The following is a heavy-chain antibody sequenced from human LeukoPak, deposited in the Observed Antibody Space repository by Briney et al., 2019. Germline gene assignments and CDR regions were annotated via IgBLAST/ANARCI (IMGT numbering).Heavy chain of an antibody. CDR2: ITGSGGRT. Sequence: GSLRLSCATSQFKFNNYGMAWVRQAPGKGLEWVSSITGSGGRTQYADSVQGRFTISRDNSKNTLYLQMKSLRAEDTAVYYCAKDPNGDYIGTFDIWGQGTTVTVSS. CDR1: QFKFNNYG. V-gene: IGHV3-23*01. CDR3: AKDPNGDYIGTFDI. D-gene: IGHD4-17*01. J-gene: IGHJ3*02.